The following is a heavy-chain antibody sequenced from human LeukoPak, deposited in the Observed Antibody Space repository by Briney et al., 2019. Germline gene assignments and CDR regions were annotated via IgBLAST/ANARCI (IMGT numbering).Heavy chain of an antibody. D-gene: IGHD2-2*01. CDR2: IKQDGSEK. CDR1: GLTFSSYW. V-gene: IGHV3-7*01. J-gene: IGHJ4*02. CDR3: ARGAGYCTSSSCHLWSDY. Sequence: PGGSLRLSCAASGLTFSSYWMSWVRQAPGKGLEWVANIKQDGSEKYYVESVKGQFTISRDNAKNSLYLQMNSLRAEDTAVYYCARGAGYCTSSSCHLWSDYWGQGTLVTVSS.